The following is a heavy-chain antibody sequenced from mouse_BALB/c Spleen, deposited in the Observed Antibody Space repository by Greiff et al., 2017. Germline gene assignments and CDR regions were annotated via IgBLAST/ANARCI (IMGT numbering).Heavy chain of an antibody. CDR2: ISYSGST. Sequence: EVMLVESGPGLVKPSQSLSLTCTVTGYSITSDYAWNWIRQFPGNKLEWMGYISYSGSTSYNPSLKSRISITRDTSKNQFFLQLNSVTTEDTATYYCARLTSDGYSPFAYWGQGTLVTVSA. J-gene: IGHJ3*01. CDR1: GYSITSDYA. V-gene: IGHV3-2*02. D-gene: IGHD2-3*01. CDR3: ARLTSDGYSPFAY.